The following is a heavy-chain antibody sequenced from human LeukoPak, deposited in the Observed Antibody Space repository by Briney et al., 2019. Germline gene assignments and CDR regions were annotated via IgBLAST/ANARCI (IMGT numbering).Heavy chain of an antibody. V-gene: IGHV1-69*13. CDR2: IIPIFGTA. D-gene: IGHD6-19*01. Sequence: ASVKVSCKAFGYTFSSYYIHWVRQAPGQGLEWMGGIIPIFGTANYAQKFQGRVTITADESTSTAYMELSSLRSEDTAVYYCATELRNPGYSSGWYRTRLVYFQHWGQGTLVTVSS. J-gene: IGHJ1*01. CDR1: GYTFSSYY. CDR3: ATELRNPGYSSGWYRTRLVYFQH.